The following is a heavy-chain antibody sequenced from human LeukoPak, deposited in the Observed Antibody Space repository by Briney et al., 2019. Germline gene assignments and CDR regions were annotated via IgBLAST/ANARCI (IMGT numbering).Heavy chain of an antibody. CDR3: ARGVAVAGRRNYFDY. J-gene: IGHJ4*02. V-gene: IGHV3-21*01. Sequence: GGSLRLSCAASGFTFSSYSMNWVRQAPGKGLEWVSSISSSSSYIYHADSVKGRFTISRDKAKNSLYLQMNSLRAEDTAIYYCARGVAVAGRRNYFDYWGQGTLVTVSS. CDR2: ISSSSSYI. D-gene: IGHD6-19*01. CDR1: GFTFSSYS.